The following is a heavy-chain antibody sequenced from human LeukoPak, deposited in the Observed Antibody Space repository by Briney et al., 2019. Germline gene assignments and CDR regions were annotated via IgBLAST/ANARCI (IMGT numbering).Heavy chain of an antibody. D-gene: IGHD2-21*02. CDR2: IDSGGGT. Sequence: GGSLRLSCAASGLSVSSNYMTWVRQAPGKGLEWVSLIDSGGGTYYPDSVKGRFTVSRDNYKNTLYLQMNSLRAEDTAVYYCARDRGYGDYYFEYWGQGTLVTVSS. CDR3: ARDRGYGDYYFEY. V-gene: IGHV3-53*01. CDR1: GLSVSSNY. J-gene: IGHJ4*02.